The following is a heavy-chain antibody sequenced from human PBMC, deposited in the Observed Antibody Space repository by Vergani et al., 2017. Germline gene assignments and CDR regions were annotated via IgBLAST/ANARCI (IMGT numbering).Heavy chain of an antibody. CDR1: GFTFSSYG. D-gene: IGHD6-13*01. CDR2: ISYDGSNK. V-gene: IGHV3-30*18. J-gene: IGHJ5*02. Sequence: QVQLVESEGGVVQPGRSLRLSCAASGFTFSSYGMHWVRQAPGKGLEWVAVISYDGSNKYYADSVKGRFTISRDNSKNTLYLQMNSLRAEDTAVYYCAKDLRIAAAGKNWFDPWGQGTLVTVSS. CDR3: AKDLRIAAAGKNWFDP.